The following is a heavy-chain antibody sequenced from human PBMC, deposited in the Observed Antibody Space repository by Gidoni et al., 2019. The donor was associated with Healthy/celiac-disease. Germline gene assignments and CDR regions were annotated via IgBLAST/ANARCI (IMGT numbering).Heavy chain of an antibody. Sequence: TISRDNPKNTLYLQMNSLRAEDTAVYYCAKDWRITMVRGTNWFDPWGQGTLVTVSS. J-gene: IGHJ5*02. D-gene: IGHD3-10*01. V-gene: IGHV3-23*01. CDR3: AKDWRITMVRGTNWFDP.